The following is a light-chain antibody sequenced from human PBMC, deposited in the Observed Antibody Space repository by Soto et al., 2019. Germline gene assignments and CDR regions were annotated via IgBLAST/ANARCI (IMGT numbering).Light chain of an antibody. CDR2: DVT. V-gene: IGLV2-11*01. CDR3: CSYAGSYTLV. CDR1: SSDVGGYNY. Sequence: QSALTQPRSVSGSPGQSVTISCTGTSSDVGGYNYVSWYQKHPGKAPKVMIYDVTKRPSGVPDRFSGSKSGNTASLTISGLQAEDEADYYCCSYAGSYTLVFGGGTQLTVL. J-gene: IGLJ2*01.